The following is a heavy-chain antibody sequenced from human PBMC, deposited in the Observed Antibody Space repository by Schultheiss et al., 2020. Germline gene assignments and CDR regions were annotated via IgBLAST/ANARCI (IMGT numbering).Heavy chain of an antibody. CDR3: ARDDPGGVDV. J-gene: IGHJ6*02. V-gene: IGHV1-18*01. CDR1: GGTFSSYA. CDR2: ISAYNGNT. Sequence: ASVKVSCKASGGTFSSYAISWVRQAPGQGLEWMGRISAYNGNTNYAHNLQGRVTMTTGTCTTAAYMQLRSLRCDDTAVYYCARDDPGGVDVWGQGTTVTVSS. D-gene: IGHD1-14*01.